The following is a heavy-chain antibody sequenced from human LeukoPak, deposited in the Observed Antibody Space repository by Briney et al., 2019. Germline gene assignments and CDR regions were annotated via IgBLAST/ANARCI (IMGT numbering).Heavy chain of an antibody. J-gene: IGHJ4*01. CDR1: GYTFTSYG. D-gene: IGHD5-18*01. V-gene: IGHV1-18*04. CDR2: ISAYNGNT. Sequence: ASVKVSCKASGYTFTSYGISWVRQAPGQGLEWMGWISAYNGNTNYAQKLQGRVTMTTDTSTSTAYMELRSLRSDDTAVYYCARDPSVDTAIGFDYWGHGTLVTVSS. CDR3: ARDPSVDTAIGFDY.